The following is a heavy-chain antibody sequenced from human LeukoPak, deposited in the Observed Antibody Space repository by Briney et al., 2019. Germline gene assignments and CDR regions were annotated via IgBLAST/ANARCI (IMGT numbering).Heavy chain of an antibody. V-gene: IGHV3-23*01. J-gene: IGHJ3*02. D-gene: IGHD2-15*01. CDR1: GFTFSNYG. CDR2: ISGSGGST. Sequence: GRSLRLSCAASGFTFSNYGMSWVRQTPGKGLEWVSGISGSGGSTYYADSVKGRFSISRDNSKNTVHLQMNSLRAEDTAVYYCAKDGRGGVPRAFDIWGQGTMVTVSS. CDR3: AKDGRGGVPRAFDI.